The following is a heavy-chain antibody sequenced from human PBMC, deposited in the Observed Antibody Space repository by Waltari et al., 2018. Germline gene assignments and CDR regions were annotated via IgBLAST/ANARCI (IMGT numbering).Heavy chain of an antibody. D-gene: IGHD6-19*01. CDR2: AFHSGSA. CDR1: VGSMSSHY. Sequence: QVQLQESGTGLVKPSETLSLTCTVSVGSMSSHYWSWIRQPPGKGLEWIGFAFHSGSADYNPSLKSRVTISVDTSNRQFSLKLSSMTSADTAIYYCASSSGWYYWYDYWGQGTLVTVSA. CDR3: ASSSGWYYWYDY. V-gene: IGHV4-59*11. J-gene: IGHJ4*02.